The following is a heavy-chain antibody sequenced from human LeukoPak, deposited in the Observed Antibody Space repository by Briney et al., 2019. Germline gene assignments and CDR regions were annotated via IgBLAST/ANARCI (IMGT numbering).Heavy chain of an antibody. D-gene: IGHD1-20*01. CDR2: IYYGGST. J-gene: IGHJ6*02. V-gene: IGHV4-59*01. Sequence: SETLSLTCTVSGGSISSYYWSWIRQPPGRGLEWIGYIYYGGSTNYNPSLKSRVTISVDTSKNQFSLKLSSVTAADTAVYYCARALRARITGTTASVYGMDVWGQGTTVTVSS. CDR3: ARALRARITGTTASVYGMDV. CDR1: GGSISSYY.